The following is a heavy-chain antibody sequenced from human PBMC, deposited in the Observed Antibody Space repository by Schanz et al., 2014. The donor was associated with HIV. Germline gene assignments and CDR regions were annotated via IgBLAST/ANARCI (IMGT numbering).Heavy chain of an antibody. D-gene: IGHD3-16*01. CDR3: ARGNDFFGGVPDY. J-gene: IGHJ4*02. V-gene: IGHV3-66*01. CDR1: RFTFSNYG. CDR2: LYSGGRK. Sequence: EVQLLESGGGLVQPGGSLRLSCAASRFTFSNYGMHWVRQAPGKGLEWVSVLYSGGRKYYADAVKGRFTISRDSSKNTVYLEMNSLRAEDTAVYYCARGNDFFGGVPDYWGQGTLVSVSS.